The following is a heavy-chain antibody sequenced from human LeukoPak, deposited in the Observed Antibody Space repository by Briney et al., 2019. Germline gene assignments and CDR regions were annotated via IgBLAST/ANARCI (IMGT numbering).Heavy chain of an antibody. J-gene: IGHJ4*02. D-gene: IGHD2-2*03. CDR3: ARGSSFDGYCAPGACQAGYYDR. CDR1: GDSFSRYL. CDR2: INHAGNT. V-gene: IGHV4-34*01. Sequence: PSETLSLTCAVYGDSFSRYLWNWVRQSPGKPLESLGEINHAGNTNYNPSLKTRVLLSVDKSNNQFSLRLTSVTAADTAVYFCARGSSFDGYCAPGACQAGYYDRWGQGTPVTVSS.